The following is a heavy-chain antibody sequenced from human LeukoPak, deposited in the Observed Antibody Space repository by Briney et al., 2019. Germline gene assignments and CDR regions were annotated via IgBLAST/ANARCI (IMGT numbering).Heavy chain of an antibody. D-gene: IGHD2-15*01. CDR1: GFTFNSYA. CDR2: ISGGDNNT. V-gene: IGHV3-23*01. CDR3: ARDATSYYYYGMDV. J-gene: IGHJ6*02. Sequence: GGSLRLSCAASGFTFNSYAMSWVRQAPGKGLEWVSTISGGDNNTYYADSVKGRSTISRDNSKNTVYLQVNSLRADDTAVYYCARDATSYYYYGMDVWGQGTTVTVSS.